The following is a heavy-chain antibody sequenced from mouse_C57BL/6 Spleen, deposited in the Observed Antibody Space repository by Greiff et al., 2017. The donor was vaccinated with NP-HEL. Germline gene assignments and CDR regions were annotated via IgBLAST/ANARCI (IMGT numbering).Heavy chain of an antibody. V-gene: IGHV2-5*01. D-gene: IGHD2-1*01. J-gene: IGHJ4*01. Sequence: VQLQQSGPGLVQPSQCLSITCTVSGFSLTSYGVHWVRPSPGKGLEWLGVLWRGGSTDSHAAFMSRLSITKYNSKSQVFFKMNSLQADDTAIYYCAKIYGNLSYYAMDYWGQGTSVTVSS. CDR2: LWRGGST. CDR1: GFSLTSYG. CDR3: AKIYGNLSYYAMDY.